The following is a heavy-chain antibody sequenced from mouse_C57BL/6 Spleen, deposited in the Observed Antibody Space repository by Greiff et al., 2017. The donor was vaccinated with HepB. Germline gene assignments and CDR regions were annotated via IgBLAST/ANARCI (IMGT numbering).Heavy chain of an antibody. CDR2: ISSGSSTI. CDR1: GFTFSDYG. Sequence: VESGGGLVKPGGSLKLSCAASGFTFSDYGMHWVRQAPEKGLEWVAYISSGSSTIYYADTVKGRFTISRDNAKNTLFLQMTSLRSEDTAMYYCARSSYYAMDYWGQGTSVTVSS. J-gene: IGHJ4*01. V-gene: IGHV5-17*01. CDR3: ARSSYYAMDY.